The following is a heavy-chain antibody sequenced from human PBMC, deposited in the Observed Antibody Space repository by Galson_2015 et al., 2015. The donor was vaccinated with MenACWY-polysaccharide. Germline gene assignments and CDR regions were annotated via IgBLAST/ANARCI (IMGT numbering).Heavy chain of an antibody. D-gene: IGHD1-26*01. CDR1: GYTFTTYR. J-gene: IGHJ4*02. V-gene: IGHV5-51*03. CDR2: IYPGDSDT. Sequence: QSGAEVKKPGESLRISCKGSGYTFTTYRLAWVRQMPGKGLEWMGTIYPGDSDTRYSPSFQGQVTISADKSINTAYLQWSSLRVSDSAMYDWARRWEGSYTDYWGQGTLVTVSS. CDR3: ARRWEGSYTDY.